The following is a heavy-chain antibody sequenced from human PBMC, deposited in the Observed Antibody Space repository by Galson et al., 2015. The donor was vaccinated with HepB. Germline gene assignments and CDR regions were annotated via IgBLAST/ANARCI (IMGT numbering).Heavy chain of an antibody. D-gene: IGHD3-10*01. Sequence: SLRLSCAASGFTFRSYAMSWVRQAPGKGLEWVSAIGGSDGSTYYADSVKGRFTISRDNSQNTLYLQMNSLRAEDTAVYYCAKTAWTYGWGYFDYWGQGTLVTVSS. J-gene: IGHJ4*02. CDR3: AKTAWTYGWGYFDY. V-gene: IGHV3-23*01. CDR2: IGGSDGST. CDR1: GFTFRSYA.